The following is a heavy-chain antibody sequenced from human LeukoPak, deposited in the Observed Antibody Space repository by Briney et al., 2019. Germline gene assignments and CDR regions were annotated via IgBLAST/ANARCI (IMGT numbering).Heavy chain of an antibody. CDR1: GFTFSSYA. V-gene: IGHV3-64*01. Sequence: GGSLRLSCAASGFTFSSYAMHWVRQAPGKGLEYVSAISSNGGSTYYANSVKGRFTISRDNSKNTLYLQMGSLRAEDMAVYYCARVADQVVVTAFFDYWGQGTLVTVSS. CDR3: ARVADQVVVTAFFDY. CDR2: ISSNGGST. D-gene: IGHD2-21*02. J-gene: IGHJ4*02.